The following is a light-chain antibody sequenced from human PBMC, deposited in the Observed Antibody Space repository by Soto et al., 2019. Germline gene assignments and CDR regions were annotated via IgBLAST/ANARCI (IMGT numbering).Light chain of an antibody. V-gene: IGLV1-40*01. Sequence: QSVLTQPPSVSGAPGQRVTIPCTGNSSNLGAGYDVHWYQQLPGTAPKLVIYGNRNRPSGVPERFSGSKSGTSASLAITGLQAEDEGDYYCSSYTSSSTLRVFGTGTKLTVL. CDR2: GNR. CDR3: SSYTSSSTLRV. J-gene: IGLJ1*01. CDR1: SSNLGAGYD.